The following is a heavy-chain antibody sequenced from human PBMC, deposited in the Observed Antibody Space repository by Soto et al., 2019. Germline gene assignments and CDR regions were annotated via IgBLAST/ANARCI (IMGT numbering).Heavy chain of an antibody. CDR3: ARSDGRF. CDR1: GGSISSYY. V-gene: IGHV4-59*01. Sequence: QVQLQESGPGLVKPSETLSLTCTVSGGSISSYYWSWIRQPPGKGLEWIGYIYYSGSTNYNPSLKSRVTISVATSKTRFSLRLTSVTAADTAVYYCARSDGRFWGQGTLVTVSS. CDR2: IYYSGST. J-gene: IGHJ4*02.